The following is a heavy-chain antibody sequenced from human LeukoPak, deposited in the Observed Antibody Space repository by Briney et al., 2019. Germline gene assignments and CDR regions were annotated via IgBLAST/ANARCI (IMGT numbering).Heavy chain of an antibody. CDR3: AGPPRYCSSTSCSFDY. CDR1: GYTFTSYY. CDR2: INPSGGST. V-gene: IGHV1-46*01. D-gene: IGHD2-2*01. Sequence: ASVKVSCKASGYTFTSYYMHWVRQAPGQGLEWMGIINPSGGSTSYAQKFQGRVTMTRDTSTSTVYMELSSLRSGDTAVYYCAGPPRYCSSTSCSFDYWGQGTLVTVS. J-gene: IGHJ4*02.